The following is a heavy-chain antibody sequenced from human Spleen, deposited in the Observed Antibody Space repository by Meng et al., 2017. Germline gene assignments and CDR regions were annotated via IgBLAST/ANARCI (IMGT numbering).Heavy chain of an antibody. CDR2: LGAHDGDT. Sequence: QVQPVQSGPEVKKPGASVKVPCKASDYTFTGYGVSWARQAPGQGLEWMAWLGAHDGDTSHAPKFQGRVTVSADRPTATAYMELRSLRSDDTAVYYCARGTPGRSYSDYWGQGTLVTVSS. J-gene: IGHJ4*02. D-gene: IGHD3-10*01. CDR3: ARGTPGRSYSDY. CDR1: DYTFTGYG. V-gene: IGHV1-18*01.